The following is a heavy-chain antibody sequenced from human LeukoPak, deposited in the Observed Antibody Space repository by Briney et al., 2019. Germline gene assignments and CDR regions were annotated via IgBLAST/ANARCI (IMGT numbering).Heavy chain of an antibody. J-gene: IGHJ6*03. Sequence: SETLSLTCTVSVGSISSGGYYCSWVRQHPGKGLEWLGYIYYSGSTYYNQCIKGRVNISVDTSKNQCSLDLSSVTAADTAVYYCARGRLPPSTTYYIGYYYMDVWGKGTTVTVSS. V-gene: IGHV4-31*03. CDR2: IYYSGST. CDR1: VGSISSGGYY. D-gene: IGHD3-10*01. CDR3: ARGRLPPSTTYYIGYYYMDV.